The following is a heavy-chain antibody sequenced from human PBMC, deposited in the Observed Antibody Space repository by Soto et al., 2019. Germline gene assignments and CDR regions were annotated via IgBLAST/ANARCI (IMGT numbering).Heavy chain of an antibody. CDR3: AKDQNCLLYGGWFDP. CDR2: ISWNSGSI. CDR1: GFTFGDYA. D-gene: IGHD3-9*01. Sequence: EVQLVESGGGLVQPGRSLRLSCAASGFTFGDYAMHWVRQAPGKGLEWVSGISWNSGSIGYADAVKGRFTISRDNDKNSLYLKMNSLGAEDTALYYCAKDQNCLLYGGWFDPWGQRTLVTVSS. J-gene: IGHJ5*02. V-gene: IGHV3-9*01.